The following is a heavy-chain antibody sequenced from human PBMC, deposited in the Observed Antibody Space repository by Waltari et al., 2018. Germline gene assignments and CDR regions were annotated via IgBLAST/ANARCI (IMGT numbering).Heavy chain of an antibody. D-gene: IGHD6-19*01. CDR1: GFTFSSYS. V-gene: IGHV3-21*01. CDR2: ISSSSSYI. Sequence: EVQLVESGGGLVKPGGSLRLSCAASGFTFSSYSMNWVRQAPGKGLEWVSSISSSSSYIYYADSVKGRFTISRDNAKNSLYLQMNSLRAEETAVYYCARDGGIAVLYGMDVWGQGTTVTVSS. CDR3: ARDGGIAVLYGMDV. J-gene: IGHJ6*02.